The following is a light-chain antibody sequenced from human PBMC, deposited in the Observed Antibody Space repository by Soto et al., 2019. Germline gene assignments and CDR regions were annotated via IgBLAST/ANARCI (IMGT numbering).Light chain of an antibody. J-gene: IGKJ2*01. CDR3: QQYISYPYT. CDR2: DAS. CDR1: QTTNTW. Sequence: DIQMTQFPSTLSASVGDRVTITCRASQTTNTWLAWYQQKPGTAPKLLIYDASSLEGGVPSRFSASGSGTEFPLTISSLQPDDLATYCCQQYISYPYTFGQGTKVDIK. V-gene: IGKV1-5*01.